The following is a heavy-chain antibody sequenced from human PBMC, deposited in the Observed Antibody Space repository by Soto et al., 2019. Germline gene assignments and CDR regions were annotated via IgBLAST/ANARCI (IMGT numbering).Heavy chain of an antibody. Sequence: SETLSLTCAVSGGSISSSYWWSWVRQPPGKGLEWIGEIYHSGNTNYNPSLKSRVTISVDTSKNQFSLKLTSVTAADTAVYYCARDKITGLFDYWGQGTLVTVSS. CDR3: ARDKITGLFDY. CDR1: GGSISSSYW. CDR2: IYHSGNT. D-gene: IGHD2-8*02. V-gene: IGHV4-4*02. J-gene: IGHJ4*02.